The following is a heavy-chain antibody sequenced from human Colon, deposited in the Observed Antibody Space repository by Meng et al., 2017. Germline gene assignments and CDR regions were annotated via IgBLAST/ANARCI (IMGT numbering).Heavy chain of an antibody. D-gene: IGHD4-17*01. CDR2: IDHFGIS. CDR3: ATGLRHGDWFDP. CDR1: GGSFSGFY. V-gene: IGHV4-34*01. J-gene: IGHJ5*02. Sequence: QVQIHKGGAGLLKPSETLSLTCAVSGGSFSGFYWSWIRQPPGKGLEWIGEIDHFGISNYNSSLKGRLTMSVDTSKKQISLTLTSVTAADTAVYYCATGLRHGDWFDPWGPGTLVTVSS.